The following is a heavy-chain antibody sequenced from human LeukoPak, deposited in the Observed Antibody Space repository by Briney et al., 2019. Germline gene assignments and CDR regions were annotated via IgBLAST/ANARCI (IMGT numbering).Heavy chain of an antibody. D-gene: IGHD3-10*01. J-gene: IGHJ4*02. CDR2: IKQHGSDK. V-gene: IGHV3-7*01. CDR3: ARHSSGSYYTY. Sequence: GGSLRLSCAASGFTFSSSWMSWVRQAPGKGLEWVAHIKQHGSDKYYVDSVKGRFTISRDNAKNSLYLQLNSLRVEDTAMYYCARHSSGSYYTYWGQGTLVTVSS. CDR1: GFTFSSSW.